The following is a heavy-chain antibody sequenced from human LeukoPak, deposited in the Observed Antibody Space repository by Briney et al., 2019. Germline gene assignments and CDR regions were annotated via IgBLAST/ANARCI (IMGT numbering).Heavy chain of an antibody. Sequence: TGGSLRLSCELSGIPFIDAWMSWVRQAPGKGLEWVGRIKGTTADGTTAYAAPVKGGFLITRDDSQRMVYLQMDSLKIEDTAVYFCTWVDCSGGSCYFASWGQGTQVTVSS. CDR3: TWVDCSGGSCYFAS. CDR2: IKGTTADGTT. V-gene: IGHV3-15*01. J-gene: IGHJ4*02. D-gene: IGHD2-15*01. CDR1: GIPFIDAW.